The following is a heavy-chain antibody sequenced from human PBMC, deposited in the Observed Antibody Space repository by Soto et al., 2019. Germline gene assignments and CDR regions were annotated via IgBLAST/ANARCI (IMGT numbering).Heavy chain of an antibody. CDR1: GDSVSSNSAA. V-gene: IGHV6-1*01. CDR2: TYYRSKWYN. CDR3: AREGYDYIWGSYRQDAFDI. J-gene: IGHJ3*02. D-gene: IGHD3-16*02. Sequence: SQTLSLTCAISGDSVSSNSAAWNWIRQSPSRGLEWLGRTYYRSKWYNDYAVSVKSRITINPDTSKNQFSLQLNSVTPEDTAVYYCAREGYDYIWGSYRQDAFDIWGQGTMVTVSS.